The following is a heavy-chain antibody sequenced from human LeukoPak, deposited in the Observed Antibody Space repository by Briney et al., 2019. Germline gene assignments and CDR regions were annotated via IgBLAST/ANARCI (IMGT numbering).Heavy chain of an antibody. D-gene: IGHD3-22*01. CDR2: MNPNSGNT. CDR1: GYTFTSYD. J-gene: IGHJ1*01. CDR3: ARGDTYYYDSSYPEYFQH. V-gene: IGHV1-8*01. Sequence: ASVKVSCKASGYTFTSYDINWVRQATGQGLEWMGWMNPNSGNTGYAQKFQGRVTMTRNTSISTAYRELSSLRSEDTAVYYCARGDTYYYDSSYPEYFQHWGQGTLVTVSS.